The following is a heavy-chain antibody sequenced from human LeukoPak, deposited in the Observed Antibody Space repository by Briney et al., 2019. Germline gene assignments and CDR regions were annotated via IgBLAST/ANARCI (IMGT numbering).Heavy chain of an antibody. V-gene: IGHV4-31*03. Sequence: SETLSLTCTVSANSLSSGGHYWAWIRQLPGKGLESIGFIHHSGSSRHNPSLKDRVAISVDASRKQFALRLSSVTAADTAIYYCARGGNRFGGFYFDYWGQGIQVIVSS. D-gene: IGHD3-10*01. CDR2: IHHSGSS. CDR3: ARGGNRFGGFYFDY. J-gene: IGHJ4*02. CDR1: ANSLSSGGHY.